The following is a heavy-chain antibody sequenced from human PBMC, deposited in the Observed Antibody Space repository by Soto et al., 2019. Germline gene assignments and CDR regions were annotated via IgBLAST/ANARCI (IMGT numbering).Heavy chain of an antibody. V-gene: IGHV1-18*04. CDR2: ISAYNGST. D-gene: IGHD3-9*01. CDR1: GYTFTSYG. CDR3: ARDHRDTLPGYAPDEY. J-gene: IGHJ4*02. Sequence: ASVKVACKASGYTFTSYGISWVRQAPGEGLEWMGWISAYNGSTKEARKLEGTVTMTTGTSTSAAYMELTRLIFYDTPVYYCARDHRDTLPGYAPDEYCGQGTLVTLSS.